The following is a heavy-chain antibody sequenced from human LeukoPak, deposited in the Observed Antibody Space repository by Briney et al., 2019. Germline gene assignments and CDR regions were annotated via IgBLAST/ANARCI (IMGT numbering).Heavy chain of an antibody. D-gene: IGHD3-3*01. J-gene: IGHJ6*03. V-gene: IGHV4-34*01. CDR3: ARLRDYDVWSGRRSGYYYMDV. CDR1: GWSFSAYY. CDR2: IYCSGSS. Sequence: SETLSLTCAVSGWSFSAYYWGWIRQPPGKGLEWVGYIYCSGSSYYNPSLKGRVTISVDTSKNQFSLQLSAVTASDTAVCYCARLRDYDVWSGRRSGYYYMDVWGKGTTVTVSS.